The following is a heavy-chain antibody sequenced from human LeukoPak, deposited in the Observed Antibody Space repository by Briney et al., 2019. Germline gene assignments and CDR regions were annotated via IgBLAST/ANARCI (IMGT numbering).Heavy chain of an antibody. D-gene: IGHD3-10*01. CDR3: ASHQGGSGFLRPFDS. CDR1: GFTFSNYW. CDR2: IKQDGSEK. J-gene: IGHJ4*02. Sequence: GGSLRLSCAASGFTFSNYWMTWVRQAPGKGLEWVANIKQDGSEKYYVDSVKGRFTISRDNAKNSLFLQMNSLRAEDTAIYYCASHQGGSGFLRPFDSWGQGTLVTVSS. V-gene: IGHV3-7*05.